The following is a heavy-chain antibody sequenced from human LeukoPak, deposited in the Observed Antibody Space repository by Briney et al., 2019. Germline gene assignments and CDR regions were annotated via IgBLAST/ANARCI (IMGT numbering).Heavy chain of an antibody. CDR3: ARAPAHTHYYDSSGYFDY. CDR1: GVSISSYY. V-gene: IGHV4-59*01. J-gene: IGHJ4*02. CDR2: IYYSGST. Sequence: SETLSLTCTVSGVSISSYYWSWIRQPPGKGLEWLGYIYYSGSTNYNPSLKSRVTISLDTSKNQFSLKLNSVTAADTAVYYCARAPAHTHYYDSSGYFDYWGQGTLVTVSS. D-gene: IGHD3-22*01.